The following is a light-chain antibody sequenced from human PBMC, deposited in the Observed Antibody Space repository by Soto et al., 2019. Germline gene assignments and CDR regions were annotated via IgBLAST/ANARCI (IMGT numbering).Light chain of an antibody. CDR2: KAF. V-gene: IGKV1-5*03. J-gene: IGKJ1*01. Sequence: DIQMTQSPSTLSASVGDRVTITCRASQSISSWLAWYQRKPGKAPKLLIYKAFSLESGVPSRFSGSGSGTEFTLTISSLQPDDFATYYCQHYNSYPWTFGQGTKVEIK. CDR3: QHYNSYPWT. CDR1: QSISSW.